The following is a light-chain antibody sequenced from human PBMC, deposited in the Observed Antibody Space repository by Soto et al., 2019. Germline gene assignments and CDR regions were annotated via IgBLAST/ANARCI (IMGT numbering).Light chain of an antibody. J-gene: IGLJ3*02. CDR1: SSDVGGYNY. CDR2: EVS. Sequence: QSALTQPASVSGSPGQSITISCTGTSSDVGGYNYVSWSQQHPGKAPKLLISEVSNRPSGVSNRFSGSKSGNTASLTISGLQVEDEADYFCGSFTTSRIWLFGGGTKLTVL. CDR3: GSFTTSRIWL. V-gene: IGLV2-14*03.